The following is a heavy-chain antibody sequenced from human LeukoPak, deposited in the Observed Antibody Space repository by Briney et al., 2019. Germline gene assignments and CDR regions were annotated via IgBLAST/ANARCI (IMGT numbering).Heavy chain of an antibody. CDR1: GFTFSSYG. V-gene: IGHV3-20*04. D-gene: IGHD6-19*01. Sequence: GGSLRLSCAASGFTFSSYGMHWVRQAPGKGLEWVSGINWNGGSTGYADSVKGRFTISRDNAKNSLYLQMNSLRAEDTALYYCAREGLGYYFDYWGQGTLVTVSS. CDR3: AREGLGYYFDY. CDR2: INWNGGST. J-gene: IGHJ4*02.